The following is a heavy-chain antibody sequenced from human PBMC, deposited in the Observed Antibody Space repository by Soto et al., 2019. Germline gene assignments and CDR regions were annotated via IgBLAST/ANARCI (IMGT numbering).Heavy chain of an antibody. D-gene: IGHD5-18*01. CDR2: IIPIFGTA. J-gene: IGHJ6*02. V-gene: IGHV1-69*12. CDR1: GGTFTSYA. CDR3: ATQGLPNYYYSGMDV. Sequence: QVQLVQSGAEVKKPGSSVKVSCKASGGTFTSYAISWVRQAPGQGLEWMGGIIPIFGTADYAQKFQGRVTITADESTSTAYMELSSLRSEDTAVYYCATQGLPNYYYSGMDVWGQGTTVTVSS.